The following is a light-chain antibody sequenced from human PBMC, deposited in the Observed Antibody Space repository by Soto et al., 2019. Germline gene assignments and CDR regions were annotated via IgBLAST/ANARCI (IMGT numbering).Light chain of an antibody. J-gene: IGKJ1*01. CDR2: NAL. CDR1: QSVSTN. Sequence: EIVMTQSPATLSVSPGERATLSCRASQSVSTNLAWYQQKPGQAPRLLIYNALTRATGIPARFSGSGSGTEFTLTISSLQSEYFAVYYCQQCNNLPRTFGQGTKVEIK. V-gene: IGKV3-15*01. CDR3: QQCNNLPRT.